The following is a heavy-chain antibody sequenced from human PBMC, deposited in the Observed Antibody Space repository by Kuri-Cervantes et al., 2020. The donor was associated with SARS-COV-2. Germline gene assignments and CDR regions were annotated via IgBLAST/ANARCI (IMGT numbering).Heavy chain of an antibody. D-gene: IGHD2-15*01. CDR3: AKDLYGVVVAATGFDY. Sequence: GGSLRLSCAASGFTFSISAMNWVRQAPGKGLQWVSGISGTVISTYYADSVKGRFTISRDDSKNTLYLHMDSLRAEDTAVYYCAKDLYGVVVAATGFDYWGQGTLVTVSS. CDR2: ISGTVIST. J-gene: IGHJ4*02. V-gene: IGHV3-23*01. CDR1: GFTFSISA.